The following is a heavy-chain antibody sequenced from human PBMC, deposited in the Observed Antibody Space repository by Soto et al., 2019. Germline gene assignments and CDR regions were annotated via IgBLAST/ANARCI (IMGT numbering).Heavy chain of an antibody. CDR3: ARDHSFTSSDHAYWWFDP. Sequence: VASVKVSCKASGYIFTNNYVHWVRQAPGQGLEWMGVIHPNGTPTSYAQKFQGRLTLTTGTSTTTVYMDLSSLRSEDTAVYYGARDHSFTSSDHAYWWFDPWGQGSLVTVSS. D-gene: IGHD2-8*02. J-gene: IGHJ5*02. CDR2: IHPNGTPT. V-gene: IGHV1-46*01. CDR1: GYIFTNNY.